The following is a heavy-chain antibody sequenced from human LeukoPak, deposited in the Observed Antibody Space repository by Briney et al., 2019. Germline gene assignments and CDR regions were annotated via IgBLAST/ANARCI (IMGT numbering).Heavy chain of an antibody. CDR3: ARALAVGGSYYYYMDV. Sequence: GASVKVSCKASGYTFTSYAMNWVRQAPGQGLEWVGWINTYTGNPTYAQGFTGRFVFSLDTSVSTAYLQISSLKAEDTAVYYCARALAVGGSYYYYMDVWGKGTTVTVSS. CDR1: GYTFTSYA. CDR2: INTYTGNP. D-gene: IGHD6-19*01. V-gene: IGHV7-4-1*02. J-gene: IGHJ6*03.